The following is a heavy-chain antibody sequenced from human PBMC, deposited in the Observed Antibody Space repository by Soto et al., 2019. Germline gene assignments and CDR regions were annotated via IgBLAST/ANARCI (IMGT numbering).Heavy chain of an antibody. V-gene: IGHV1-2*02. CDR2: INPQTGGT. Sequence: ASVKVSCKSSGYTFTGYYIHWVREAPGQGLEWMGWINPQTGGTSYAQKFQGRVTLSRDTSINTAYLKLSRLTFDDAAVYFCARERYQVISDGMDVWGQGTTVTVSS. J-gene: IGHJ6*02. D-gene: IGHD2-2*01. CDR3: ARERYQVISDGMDV. CDR1: GYTFTGYY.